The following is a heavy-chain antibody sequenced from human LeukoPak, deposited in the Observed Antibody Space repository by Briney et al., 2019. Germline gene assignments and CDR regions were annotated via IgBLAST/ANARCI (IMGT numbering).Heavy chain of an antibody. CDR1: GFTFDDYG. CDR2: ISSSSSYI. Sequence: GGSLRLSCAASGFTFDDYGMSWVRQVPGKGLEWVSSISSSSSYIYYADSVKGRFTISRDNAKNSLYLQMNSLRAEDTAVYYCARDDFWSGYSTPHFDYWGQGTLVTVSS. V-gene: IGHV3-21*01. J-gene: IGHJ4*02. CDR3: ARDDFWSGYSTPHFDY. D-gene: IGHD3-3*01.